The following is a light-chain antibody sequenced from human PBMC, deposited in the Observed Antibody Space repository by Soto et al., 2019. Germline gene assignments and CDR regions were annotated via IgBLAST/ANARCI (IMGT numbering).Light chain of an antibody. V-gene: IGKV1-5*01. CDR1: RSISRW. CDR3: QQYNNYWT. CDR2: DAS. J-gene: IGKJ1*01. Sequence: DIQMTQSPSTLSASVGDRVTISCRAGRSISRWLAWYQQKPGKAPKLLIYDASSLESGVSSRFSGSGSGTEFTLTISSLQPDDFATYYCQQYNNYWTFGQGTKVDIK.